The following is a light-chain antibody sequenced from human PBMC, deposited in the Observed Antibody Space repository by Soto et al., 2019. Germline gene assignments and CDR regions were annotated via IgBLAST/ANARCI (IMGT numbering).Light chain of an antibody. J-gene: IGKJ4*01. CDR2: GAS. CDR1: QSFSIY. CDR3: QQYNYWPLT. Sequence: EIVMTQSPATLSVSPGERVTLSCRASQSFSIYLAWYQQRPGQAPRPLIYGASTRATGIPARFSASGSGTEFTLIINSMQSEDFAVYYCQQYNYWPLTFGGGTRVEI. V-gene: IGKV3-15*01.